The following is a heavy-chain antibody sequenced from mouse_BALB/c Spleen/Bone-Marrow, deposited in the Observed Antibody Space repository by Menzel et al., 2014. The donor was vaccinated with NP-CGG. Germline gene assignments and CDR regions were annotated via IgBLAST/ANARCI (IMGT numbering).Heavy chain of an antibody. CDR1: GFTFTDYY. J-gene: IGHJ1*01. D-gene: IGHD1-1*01. Sequence: EVQLQESGGGLVQPGGSLRLPCATSGFTFTDYYMSWVRQPPGKALEWLGFIRNKANGYTTDYSVSVKGRFTISRDNSQSILYLQMNTLRAEDSATYYCARDENYDIYWYFDVWGAGTTVTVSS. CDR2: IRNKANGYTT. CDR3: ARDENYDIYWYFDV. V-gene: IGHV7-3*02.